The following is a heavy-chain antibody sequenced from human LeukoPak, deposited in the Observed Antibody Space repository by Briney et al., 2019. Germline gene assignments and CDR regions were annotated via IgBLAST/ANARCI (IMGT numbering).Heavy chain of an antibody. D-gene: IGHD6-13*01. CDR2: ISYDGSNK. J-gene: IGHJ4*02. V-gene: IGHV3-30*18. CDR1: GFTFSSYG. Sequence: GGSLRLSCAASGFTFSSYGMHWVRQAPGKGLEWVAVISYDGSNKHYADSVKGRFTISRDNSKNTLYLQMNSLRAEDTAVYYCAKDGGLAAAGPNYWGQGTLVTVSS. CDR3: AKDGGLAAAGPNY.